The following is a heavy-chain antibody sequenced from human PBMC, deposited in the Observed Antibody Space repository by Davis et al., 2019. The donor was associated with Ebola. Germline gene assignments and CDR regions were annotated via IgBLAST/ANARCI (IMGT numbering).Heavy chain of an antibody. CDR2: ISGSGSST. CDR3: AKVVSLLPYV. Sequence: GESLKISCAASGFTFSSYAMSWVRQAPGKGLEWVSTISGSGSSTYYADSVKGRFTISRDNSRNTVYLQMNSLRDEDTAVYYCAKVVSLLPYVWGQGTAVTVSS. CDR1: GFTFSSYA. V-gene: IGHV3-23*01. D-gene: IGHD3-16*01. J-gene: IGHJ6*02.